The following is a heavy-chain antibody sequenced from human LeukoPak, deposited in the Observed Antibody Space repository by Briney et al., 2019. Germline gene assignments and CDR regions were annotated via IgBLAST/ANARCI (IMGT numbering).Heavy chain of an antibody. CDR2: IKSKTDGGTT. Sequence: PGGSLRLSCAVSGFTFSNAWMSWVRQAPGKGLEWIGRIKSKTDGGTTDYAAPVKGRFTISRDDSKNTLCLQMNSLKTEDTAVYYCPTIRGYSSSWPFDYWGQGILVTVSS. CDR3: PTIRGYSSSWPFDY. CDR1: GFTFSNAW. J-gene: IGHJ4*02. D-gene: IGHD6-13*01. V-gene: IGHV3-15*01.